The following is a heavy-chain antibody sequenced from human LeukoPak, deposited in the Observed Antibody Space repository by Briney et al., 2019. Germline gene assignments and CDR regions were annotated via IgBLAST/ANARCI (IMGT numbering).Heavy chain of an antibody. Sequence: PGGSLRLSCAASGFXFTSYSMSWVRQAPGKGLEWLSFISSISTTIYYADSVKGRFTVSRDNAKNSLYLQMNSLRDEDTAVYYCARDGRPCDYWGQGTQVTVSS. J-gene: IGHJ4*02. CDR3: ARDGRPCDY. CDR1: GFXFTSYS. V-gene: IGHV3-48*02. CDR2: ISSISTTI.